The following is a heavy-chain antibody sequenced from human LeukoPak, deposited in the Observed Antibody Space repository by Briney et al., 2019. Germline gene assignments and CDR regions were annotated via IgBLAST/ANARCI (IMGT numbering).Heavy chain of an antibody. V-gene: IGHV1-2*02. J-gene: IGHJ4*02. CDR1: GYTFNGYY. Sequence: ASVKVSCKASGYTFNGYYMHWVRQAPGQGLEWMGWINPNSGGTNYAQKFQGRVTMTRDTSISTAYMELSRLRSDDTAVYYCAREEYYYDSSGYFHYFDYWGQGTLVTVSS. CDR3: AREEYYYDSSGYFHYFDY. D-gene: IGHD3-22*01. CDR2: INPNSGGT.